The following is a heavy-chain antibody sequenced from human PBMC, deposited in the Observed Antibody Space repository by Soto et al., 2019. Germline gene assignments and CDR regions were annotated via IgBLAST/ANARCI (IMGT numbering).Heavy chain of an antibody. J-gene: IGHJ5*02. CDR1: GGSISTYY. CDR2: IDTSGSP. CDR3: ARVTIFEYWFDP. D-gene: IGHD3-3*01. Sequence: SETLSLTCTVSGGSISTYYWSWIRQPAGKGLEWIGRIDTSGSPKYNPSLKSRVTMSADTSKNNFSLRLTSVTAADTAVYYCARVTIFEYWFDPWGQGILVTVSS. V-gene: IGHV4-4*07.